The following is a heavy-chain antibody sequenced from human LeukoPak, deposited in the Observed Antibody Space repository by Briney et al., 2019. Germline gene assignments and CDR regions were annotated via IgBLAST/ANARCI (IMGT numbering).Heavy chain of an antibody. V-gene: IGHV3-53*01. D-gene: IGHD5-24*01. CDR1: GFTFSSYA. J-gene: IGHJ4*02. CDR2: IYSGGST. CDR3: ARDRDFDY. Sequence: GGSLRLSCAASGFTFSSYAMHWVRQAPGKGLEWVSVIYSGGSTYYADSVKGRFTISRDNSKNTLYLQMNSLRAEDTAVYYCARDRDFDYWGQGTLVTVSS.